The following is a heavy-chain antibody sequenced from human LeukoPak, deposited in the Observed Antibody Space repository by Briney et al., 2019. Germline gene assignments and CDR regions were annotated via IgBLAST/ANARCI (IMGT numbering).Heavy chain of an antibody. V-gene: IGHV1-46*01. CDR2: INPSGGST. D-gene: IGHD1-26*01. CDR1: GYTFTSYY. J-gene: IGHJ6*04. CDR3: ARGELRIEYYYYGMDV. Sequence: ASVKVSCKASGYTFTSYYMHWVRQAPGQGLEWMGIINPSGGSTSYAQKFQGRVTMTRDTSTSTVYMELSSLRSEDTAVYYCARGELRIEYYYYGMDVWGKGTTVTVSS.